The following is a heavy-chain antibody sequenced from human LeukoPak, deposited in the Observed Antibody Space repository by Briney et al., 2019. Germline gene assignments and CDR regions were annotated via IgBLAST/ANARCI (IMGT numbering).Heavy chain of an antibody. CDR2: ISGSGVST. CDR1: GFTFSSYA. D-gene: IGHD3-22*01. J-gene: IGHJ4*02. CDR3: AKGGAYYYDSSASGFDY. V-gene: IGHV3-23*01. Sequence: PGGSLRLSCAASGFTFSSYAMSWVRKAPGKGLEWVSAISGSGVSTYYADSVKGRFTISRDNSKNTLYLQMNSLRAEDTAVYYCAKGGAYYYDSSASGFDYWGQGTLVTVSS.